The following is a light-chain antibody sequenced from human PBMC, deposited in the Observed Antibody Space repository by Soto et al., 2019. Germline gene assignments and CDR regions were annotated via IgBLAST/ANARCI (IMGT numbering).Light chain of an antibody. J-gene: IGKJ1*01. V-gene: IGKV1-8*01. CDR2: AAS. Sequence: ASTGDRVTITCRASQVISSYVAWYQQKPGKAPKLLIYAASTLQSGVPSRFSGSGSGTDFTLTISCLQSEDFATYYCQQYYSYPLTFGQGTKVDIK. CDR3: QQYYSYPLT. CDR1: QVISSY.